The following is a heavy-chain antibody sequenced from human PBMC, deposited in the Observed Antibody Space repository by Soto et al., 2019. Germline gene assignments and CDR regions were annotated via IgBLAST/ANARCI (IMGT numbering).Heavy chain of an antibody. J-gene: IGHJ4*02. Sequence: EVQLVESGGAVVRPGGSLRLSCAASGFTFDGYAMSWVRQAPGKGLEWVAAINWNGGSTTYADSLKGRFTISRDNAKNSLHLQISSLRAEDTALYYCARCSSTSCYIMASFDYWGQGTLVTVSS. CDR3: ARCSSTSCYIMASFDY. CDR2: INWNGGST. V-gene: IGHV3-20*04. D-gene: IGHD2-2*02. CDR1: GFTFDGYA.